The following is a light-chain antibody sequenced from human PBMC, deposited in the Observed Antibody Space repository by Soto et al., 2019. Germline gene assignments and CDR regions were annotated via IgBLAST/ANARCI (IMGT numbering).Light chain of an antibody. Sequence: DIQLTQSPSFLSASVGDRVTITCRASQGISSYLAWYQQKPGKAPKLLIYAASTLQSGVPSRFSGSGSRTEFTLTISSLQPEDFATYYCQQLNSYRITFGQGTRLEIK. CDR3: QQLNSYRIT. V-gene: IGKV1-9*01. CDR1: QGISSY. CDR2: AAS. J-gene: IGKJ5*01.